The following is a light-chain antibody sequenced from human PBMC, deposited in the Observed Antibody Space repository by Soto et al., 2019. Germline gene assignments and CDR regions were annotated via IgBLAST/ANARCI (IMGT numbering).Light chain of an antibody. J-gene: IGLJ3*02. CDR3: ASWDDSLNGWV. V-gene: IGLV1-44*01. CDR2: SNN. CDR1: SSNIGSNT. Sequence: QLVLTQPPSASGTPGQRVTISCSGSSSNIGSNTVNWYQQLPGTAPKLLIYSNNQRPSGVPDRFTGSKSGTSASLAISGLQSEDEAAFFCASWDDSLNGWVFGGGTKVTVL.